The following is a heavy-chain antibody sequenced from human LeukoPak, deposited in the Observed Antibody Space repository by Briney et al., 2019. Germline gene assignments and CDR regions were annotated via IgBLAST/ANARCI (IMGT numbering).Heavy chain of an antibody. CDR1: GFTFRKYG. CDR3: TKTPLGDYCSSASCPHFNWFDP. CDR2: ITGIGDAT. V-gene: IGHV3-23*01. J-gene: IGHJ5*02. D-gene: IGHD2-2*01. Sequence: GGSLRLSCVASGFTFRKYGMAWVRQTPGNGLEWVSAITGIGDATYYADFVKGRFTISKDISENTLYLQMSSLRVDDTAVYYCTKTPLGDYCSSASCPHFNWFDPWGQGTLVTVSS.